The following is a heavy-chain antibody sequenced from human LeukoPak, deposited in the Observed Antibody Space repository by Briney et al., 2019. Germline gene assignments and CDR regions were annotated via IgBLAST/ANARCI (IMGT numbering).Heavy chain of an antibody. CDR1: GYTFTGYY. D-gene: IGHD3-22*01. V-gene: IGHV1-2*02. Sequence: ASVKVSCKASGYTFTGYYMHWVRQAPRQGLEWMGWINPNSGGTIYAQKFQGRVTMTRDTSISTAYMELSRLRSDDTAVYYCARVSRAKKYYYDSSGYYILDYWGQGTLVTVSS. CDR3: ARVSRAKKYYYDSSGYYILDY. CDR2: INPNSGGT. J-gene: IGHJ4*02.